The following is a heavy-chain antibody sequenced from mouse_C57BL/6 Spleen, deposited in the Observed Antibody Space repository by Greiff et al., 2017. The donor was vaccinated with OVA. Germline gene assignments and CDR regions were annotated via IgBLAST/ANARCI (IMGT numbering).Heavy chain of an antibody. D-gene: IGHD1-1*01. J-gene: IGHJ2*01. CDR2: ISSGGDYI. CDR1: GFTFSSYA. V-gene: IGHV5-9-1*02. CDR3: TRENYGSSYDY. Sequence: EVKVVESGEGLVKPGGSLKLSCAASGFTFSSYAMSWVRQTPEKRLEWVAYISSGGDYIYYADTVKGRFTISRDNARNTLYLQMSSLKSEDTAMYYCTRENYGSSYDYWGQGTTLTVSS.